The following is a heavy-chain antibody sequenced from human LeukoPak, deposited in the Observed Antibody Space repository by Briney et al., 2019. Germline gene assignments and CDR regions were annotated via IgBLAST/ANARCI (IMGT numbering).Heavy chain of an antibody. J-gene: IGHJ5*02. CDR3: ARVYCGGGTCYDSRGWFDP. D-gene: IGHD2-15*01. CDR1: GGSISSSSYY. Sequence: SETLSLTCTVSGGSISSSSYYWGWIRQPPGKGLEWIGSIYYSGSTYYNPSLKSRVTISVDTSKNQFSLKLSSVTAADTAIYYCARVYCGGGTCYDSRGWFDPWGQGTLVTVSS. CDR2: IYYSGST. V-gene: IGHV4-39*07.